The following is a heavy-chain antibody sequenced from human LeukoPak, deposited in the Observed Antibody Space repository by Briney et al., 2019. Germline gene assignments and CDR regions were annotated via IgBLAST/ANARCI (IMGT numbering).Heavy chain of an antibody. CDR1: GFTFSNAW. V-gene: IGHV3-15*01. D-gene: IGHD4-17*01. CDR2: IKSKTDGGTT. Sequence: PGGSLRLSCAASGFTFSNAWMSWVRQAPGKGLEWVGRIKSKTDGGTTDYAAPVKGRFTISRDDSKNTVNLQMNSLKSEDTAVYYCTIFDYAAFYIWGQGTMVTVSS. CDR3: TIFDYAAFYI. J-gene: IGHJ3*02.